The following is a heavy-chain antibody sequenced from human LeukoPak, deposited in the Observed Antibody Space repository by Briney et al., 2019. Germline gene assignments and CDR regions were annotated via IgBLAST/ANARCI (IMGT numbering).Heavy chain of an antibody. V-gene: IGHV3-64D*06. J-gene: IGHJ4*02. Sequence: PGGSLRLSCSASGFTFSSYAMHWVRQAPGKGLEYVSAISSNGGSTYYADSVKGRFTISRDNSKNTLYLQMSSLRAEGTAVYYCVKVGLVGGSSYGTGPYYFDYWGQGTLVTVSS. CDR1: GFTFSSYA. D-gene: IGHD1-26*01. CDR3: VKVGLVGGSSYGTGPYYFDY. CDR2: ISSNGGST.